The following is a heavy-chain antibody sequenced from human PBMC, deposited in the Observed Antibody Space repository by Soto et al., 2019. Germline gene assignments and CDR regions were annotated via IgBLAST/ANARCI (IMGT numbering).Heavy chain of an antibody. CDR1: GYTFTSYA. D-gene: IGHD3-9*01. CDR3: ARDGSYDILTGYYYYYYMDV. CDR2: INAGNGNT. V-gene: IGHV1-3*01. J-gene: IGHJ6*03. Sequence: ASVKVSCKASGYTFTSYAMHWVRQAPGQRLEWMGWINAGNGNTKYSQKFQGRVTITRDTSASTAYMELSSLRSEDTAVYYCARDGSYDILTGYYYYYYMDVWGKGTTVTVSS.